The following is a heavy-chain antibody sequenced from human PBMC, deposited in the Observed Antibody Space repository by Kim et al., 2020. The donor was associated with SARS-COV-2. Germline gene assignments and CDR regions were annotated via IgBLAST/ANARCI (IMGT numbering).Heavy chain of an antibody. V-gene: IGHV1-18*01. J-gene: IGHJ4*02. Sequence: YAQKLQGRGTMTTDTSTSTAYMELRSLRSDDTAVYYCARDLTEVGVVDYWGQGTLVTVSS. D-gene: IGHD1-26*01. CDR3: ARDLTEVGVVDY.